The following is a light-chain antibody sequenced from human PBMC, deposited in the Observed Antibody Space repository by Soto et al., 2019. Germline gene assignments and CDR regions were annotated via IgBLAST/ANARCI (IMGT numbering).Light chain of an antibody. Sequence: DIQVTQYPSSLSASVKDRVTITCRSSQTISNYLNWYQQKPGKAPKLLIYAASSLQSGVPLRFSGSGSGTDFTLTITSLQPEDFETYYCQQSYTTPPTFGGGTKVDIK. J-gene: IGKJ4*01. CDR2: AAS. CDR3: QQSYTTPPT. V-gene: IGKV1-39*01. CDR1: QTISNY.